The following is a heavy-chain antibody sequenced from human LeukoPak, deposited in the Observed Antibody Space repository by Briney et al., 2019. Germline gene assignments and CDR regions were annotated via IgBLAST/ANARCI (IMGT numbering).Heavy chain of an antibody. D-gene: IGHD3-10*01. V-gene: IGHV3-21*01. Sequence: GGSLRLSCVASGFTFSSYSMNWVRQAPGKGLEWVSSISSSSSYIYYADSVKGRFTISRDNAKNSLYLQMNSLRAEDTAVYYCARPDYYGSGSYTENYWGQGTLVTVSS. CDR2: ISSSSSYI. CDR3: ARPDYYGSGSYTENY. J-gene: IGHJ4*02. CDR1: GFTFSSYS.